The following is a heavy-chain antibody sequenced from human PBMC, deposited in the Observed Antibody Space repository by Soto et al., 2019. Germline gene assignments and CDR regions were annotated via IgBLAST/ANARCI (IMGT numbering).Heavy chain of an antibody. J-gene: IGHJ4*02. D-gene: IGHD4-17*01. CDR2: ISSSGGSP. CDR3: AKVDRAVTTADY. V-gene: IGHV3-23*01. CDR1: GFTFSNYA. Sequence: EVQLLESGGGLVQPGGSLRLSCAATGFTFSNYAMSWVRQAPGKGLEWVSGISSSGGSPYYADSVKGRFTISRDNSQNTMYLKMNSLRAEDTAVYYCAKVDRAVTTADYWGQGTLVTVAS.